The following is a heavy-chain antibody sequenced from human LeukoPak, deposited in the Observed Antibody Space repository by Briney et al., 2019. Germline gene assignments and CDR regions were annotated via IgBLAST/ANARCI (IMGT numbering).Heavy chain of an antibody. D-gene: IGHD4-17*01. Sequence: GGSLRLTCAASGFTYSSYGIHGVSQAPGKWLEWVATIAYDGSNEFYADSAKGRFTISRDNSKNTLYLQMNSLRAEDTAVYYCAKDSTVTGRIYGMDVWGQGTTVTVSS. J-gene: IGHJ6*02. CDR3: AKDSTVTGRIYGMDV. CDR1: GFTYSSYG. V-gene: IGHV3-30*02. CDR2: IAYDGSNE.